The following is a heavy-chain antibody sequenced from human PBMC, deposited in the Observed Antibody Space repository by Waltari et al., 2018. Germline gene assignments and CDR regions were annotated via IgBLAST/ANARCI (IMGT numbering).Heavy chain of an antibody. J-gene: IGHJ6*02. D-gene: IGHD1-20*01. CDR2: VWDDESQK. Sequence: QVQLVESGGGVVQPGRSLRLSCAASGFTFSSSGRHWVRQAPGKGLEWVSVVWDDESQKYYADSLKGRFTISRDNSKNTLYLQMNSLRAEDTAVYYCARENNVGSSPADVWGQGTTVTVSS. CDR3: ARENNVGSSPADV. V-gene: IGHV3-33*01. CDR1: GFTFSSSG.